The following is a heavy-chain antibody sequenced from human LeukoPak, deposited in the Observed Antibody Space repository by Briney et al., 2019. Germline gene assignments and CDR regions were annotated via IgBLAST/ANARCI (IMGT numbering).Heavy chain of an antibody. D-gene: IGHD1-26*01. V-gene: IGHV1-8*01. CDR1: GYTFTSYD. J-gene: IGHJ4*02. CDR3: AKDGAQVGVTFDY. Sequence: ASVKVSCKASGYTFTSYDINWVRQATGQGLEWMGWMSPNSGNTGYAQKFQGRVTMTRNTSISTAYMELSSLRSEDTAIYYCAKDGAQVGVTFDYWGQGTLVTVSS. CDR2: MSPNSGNT.